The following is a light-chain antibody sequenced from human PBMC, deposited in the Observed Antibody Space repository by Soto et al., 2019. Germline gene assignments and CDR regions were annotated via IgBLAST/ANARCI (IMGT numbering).Light chain of an antibody. CDR1: SSDVGGYNH. Sequence: QSALTQPASVSGSPGQSITISCTGTSSDVGGYNHVSWYQQHPGKAPKLMIYDGSKRPSGVSNRFSGSKSGNTASLTISGLQDEDEADYYCCSYAGSSTVVFGGGNKLTVL. J-gene: IGLJ2*01. V-gene: IGLV2-23*01. CDR3: CSYAGSSTVV. CDR2: DGS.